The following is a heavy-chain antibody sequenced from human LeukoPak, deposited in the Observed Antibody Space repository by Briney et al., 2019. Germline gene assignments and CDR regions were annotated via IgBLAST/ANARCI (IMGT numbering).Heavy chain of an antibody. CDR3: ARAITYDFWSGYLGDYYYYMDV. V-gene: IGHV4-59*01. J-gene: IGHJ6*03. CDR2: IYYSGST. Sequence: PSETLSLTCTVSGGSISSYYWSWIRQPPGKGLEWIGYIYYSGSTNYNPSLKSRVTISVDTSKNQFSLKLSSVTAADTAVYYCARAITYDFWSGYLGDYYYYMDVWGKGTTVTVSS. D-gene: IGHD3-3*01. CDR1: GGSISSYY.